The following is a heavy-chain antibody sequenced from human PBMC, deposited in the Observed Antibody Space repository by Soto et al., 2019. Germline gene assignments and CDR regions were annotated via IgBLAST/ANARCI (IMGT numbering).Heavy chain of an antibody. D-gene: IGHD3-22*01. V-gene: IGHV4-34*01. J-gene: IGHJ4*02. CDR2: INHSGST. CDR1: GGSFSGYY. CDR3: ARLPKNYYDSSGSFDY. Sequence: SETLSLTCAVYGGSFSGYYWSWIRQPPGKGLEWIGEINHSGSTYYNPSLKSRVTISVDTSKNQFSLKLSSVTAADTAVYYCARLPKNYYDSSGSFDYWGQGTLVTVSS.